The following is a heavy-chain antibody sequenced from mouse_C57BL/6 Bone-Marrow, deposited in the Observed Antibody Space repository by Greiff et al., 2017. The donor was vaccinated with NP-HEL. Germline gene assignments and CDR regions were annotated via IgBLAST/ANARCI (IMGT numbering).Heavy chain of an antibody. V-gene: IGHV14-2*01. CDR2: IDPEDGET. CDR1: GFNIKDYY. J-gene: IGHJ1*03. Sequence: VQLQQSGAELVKPGASVKLSCTASGFNIKDYYMHWVKQRTEQGLEWIGRIDPEDGETKYAPKFQGKATITADTSSNTAYLQLSSLTSEDTAVYDCAKGPVVATDGWYFDVWGTGTTVTVSS. CDR3: AKGPVVATDGWYFDV. D-gene: IGHD1-1*01.